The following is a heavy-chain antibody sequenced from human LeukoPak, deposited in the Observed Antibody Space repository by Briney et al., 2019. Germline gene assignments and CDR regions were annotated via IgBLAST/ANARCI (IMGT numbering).Heavy chain of an antibody. D-gene: IGHD3-22*01. CDR1: GDSISSSSYY. CDR3: ARAKYYYDSSGSNVWFDP. J-gene: IGHJ5*02. CDR2: IYYSGRT. V-gene: IGHV4-39*07. Sequence: SETLSLTCTVSGDSISSSSYYWGWIRQPPGKGLEWIGSIYYSGRTYYNPSLKSRVTISVDTSKNPFSLKLSSVTAAGTAVYYCARAKYYYDSSGSNVWFDPWGQGTLVTVSS.